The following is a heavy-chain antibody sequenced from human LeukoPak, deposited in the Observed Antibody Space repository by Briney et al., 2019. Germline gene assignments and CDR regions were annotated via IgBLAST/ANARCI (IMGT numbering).Heavy chain of an antibody. V-gene: IGHV3-7*03. CDR3: ARGGGLDV. CDR1: GFTFSSYW. CDR2: INHNGNVS. Sequence: GGSLRLSCAASGFTFSSYWMNWARQAPGKGLEWVASINHNGNVSYYVDSVKGRFTISRDNAKNSLYLQMSNLRAEDTAVYFCARGGGLDVWGQGTTVTVSS. J-gene: IGHJ6*02. D-gene: IGHD3-16*01.